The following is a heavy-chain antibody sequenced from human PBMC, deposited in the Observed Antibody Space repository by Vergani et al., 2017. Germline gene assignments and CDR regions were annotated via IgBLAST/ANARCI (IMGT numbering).Heavy chain of an antibody. J-gene: IGHJ4*02. Sequence: QVQLVQSGAEVKKPGASVKVFCKASGYTFTGYYMHWVRQAPGQGLEWMGWINPNSGGTNYAQKFQGRVTMTRDTSISTAYMELSRLRSDDTAVYYCARSAGIAVAGTHTDDWGQGTLVTVSS. CDR3: ARSAGIAVAGTHTDD. CDR1: GYTFTGYY. D-gene: IGHD6-19*01. V-gene: IGHV1-2*02. CDR2: INPNSGGT.